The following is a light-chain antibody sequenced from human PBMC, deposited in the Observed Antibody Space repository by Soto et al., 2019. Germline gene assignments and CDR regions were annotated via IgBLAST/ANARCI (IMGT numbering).Light chain of an antibody. Sequence: DIPMTQSPSTLSESVGDRVTITCRASQSISSWLAWYQQKPGKAPKLLIYKASSLESGVPSRFSGSRSGTEFTLTISSLQPDDFATYYCQQYNSYPYTFGQGTKLEIK. CDR1: QSISSW. CDR3: QQYNSYPYT. CDR2: KAS. J-gene: IGKJ2*01. V-gene: IGKV1-5*03.